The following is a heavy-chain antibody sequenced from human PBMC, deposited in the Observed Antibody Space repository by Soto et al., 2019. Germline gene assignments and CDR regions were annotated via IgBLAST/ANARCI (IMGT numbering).Heavy chain of an antibody. V-gene: IGHV5-51*01. CDR1: GYSFTRYW. CDR2: IYPGDSDT. CDR3: ARRYYDFWSGYSFDP. D-gene: IGHD3-3*01. Sequence: GESLKISCKGSGYSFTRYWIGWVRQMPGKGLEWMGIIYPGDSDTRYSPSFQGQVTISADKSISTAYLQWSSLKASDTAMYYCARRYYDFWSGYSFDPWGQGTLVTVSS. J-gene: IGHJ5*02.